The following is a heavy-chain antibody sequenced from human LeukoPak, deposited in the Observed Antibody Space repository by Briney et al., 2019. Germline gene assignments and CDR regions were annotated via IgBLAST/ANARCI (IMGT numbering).Heavy chain of an antibody. CDR3: AKGLRYSGIDH. CDR1: GFTFSTYA. V-gene: IGHV3-23*01. CDR2: ISGGDGST. D-gene: IGHD5-12*01. Sequence: GGSLKLSCAASGFTFSTYAMNWVRQAPGKGLEWVSGISGGDGSTYYAGSVKGRFTISRDNSKNTLYLQMNSLRAEDTAVYYCAKGLRYSGIDHWGQGTLVTVSS. J-gene: IGHJ5*02.